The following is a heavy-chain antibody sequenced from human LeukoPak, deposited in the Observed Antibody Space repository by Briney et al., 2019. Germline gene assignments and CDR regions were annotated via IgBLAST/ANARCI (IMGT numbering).Heavy chain of an antibody. CDR2: ISGSGGST. J-gene: IGHJ4*02. CDR3: AKSRYSSGWYGDDY. CDR1: GFTFSSYA. D-gene: IGHD6-19*01. V-gene: IGHV3-23*01. Sequence: GGSLRLSCAASGFTFSSYAMSWVRQAPGKGLEWVSAISGSGGSTYYADSVKGRFTISRDNSKNTLYLQMDSLRAEDTAVYYCAKSRYSSGWYGDDYWGQGTLVTVSS.